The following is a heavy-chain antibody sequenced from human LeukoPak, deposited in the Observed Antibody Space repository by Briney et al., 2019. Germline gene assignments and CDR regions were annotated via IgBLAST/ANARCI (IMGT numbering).Heavy chain of an antibody. V-gene: IGHV4-61*09. Sequence: SETLSLTCTVSGVSISSGTTAWSWIRQPPGKGLEWIGHIHCSGSTNYNPSLKSRVSISVDTAKNQVSLKPTSVTAAATAVYSWATETGLFVGANHDFDTWGQGTLVTVSS. J-gene: IGHJ3*02. CDR2: IHCSGST. CDR1: GVSISSGTTA. D-gene: IGHD1-26*01. CDR3: ATETGLFVGANHDFDT.